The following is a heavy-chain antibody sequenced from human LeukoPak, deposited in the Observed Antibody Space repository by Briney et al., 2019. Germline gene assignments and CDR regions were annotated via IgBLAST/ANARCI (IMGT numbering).Heavy chain of an antibody. CDR1: GFTFSSYW. J-gene: IGHJ6*02. V-gene: IGHV3-74*01. D-gene: IGHD4-17*01. Sequence: SGGSLRLSCAASGFTFSSYWMHWVRQAPGKGLVWVSRINSDGSSTSYADSVKGRFTISRDNAKNTLYLQMNSLRAEDTAVYYCPRGLGDYGMDVWGQGTTVTVSS. CDR2: INSDGSST. CDR3: PRGLGDYGMDV.